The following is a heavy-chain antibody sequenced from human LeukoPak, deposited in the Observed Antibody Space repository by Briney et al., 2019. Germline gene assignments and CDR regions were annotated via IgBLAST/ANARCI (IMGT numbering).Heavy chain of an antibody. CDR2: IRYDGSDK. Sequence: GGSLRLSCAASGFTFSSYGMHWVRQAPGKGLEWVAFIRYDGSDKYHGDSVKGRFTISRDNSKNTLYLQMNSLRAEDTAVYYCARGGFSYGYGENYYYMDVWGKGTTVTVSS. J-gene: IGHJ6*03. V-gene: IGHV3-30*02. CDR1: GFTFSSYG. D-gene: IGHD5-18*01. CDR3: ARGGFSYGYGENYYYMDV.